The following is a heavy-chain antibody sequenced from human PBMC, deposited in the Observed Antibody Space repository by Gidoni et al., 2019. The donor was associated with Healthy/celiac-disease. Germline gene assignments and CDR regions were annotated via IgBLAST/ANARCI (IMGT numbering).Heavy chain of an antibody. CDR3: ARREGSSGWYDWYFDL. CDR2: RKQDGSEK. J-gene: IGHJ2*01. D-gene: IGHD6-19*01. Sequence: EVQLVESGGGLVQPGGSLSIRCAASGFTFSSYRMSWFRQAPGKGLEWVANRKQDGSEKYYVDSVEGRFTISRDNAKNSLYLQMNSLRAEDTAVYYCARREGSSGWYDWYFDLWGRGTLVTVSS. CDR1: GFTFSSYR. V-gene: IGHV3-7*01.